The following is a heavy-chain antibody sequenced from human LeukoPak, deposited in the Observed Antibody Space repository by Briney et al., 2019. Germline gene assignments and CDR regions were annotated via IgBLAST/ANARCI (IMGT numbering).Heavy chain of an antibody. V-gene: IGHV4-59*01. CDR3: ARAPKERYCGGDCYEPAFDI. J-gene: IGHJ3*02. CDR1: GGSISSYY. D-gene: IGHD2-21*02. CDR2: IYYSGST. Sequence: SETLSLTCTVSGGSISSYYWSWIRQPPGKGLEWIGYIYYSGSTNYNPSLKSRVTISVDTSKNQFSLKLSSVTAADTAVYYCARAPKERYCGGDCYEPAFDIWGQGTMVTVSS.